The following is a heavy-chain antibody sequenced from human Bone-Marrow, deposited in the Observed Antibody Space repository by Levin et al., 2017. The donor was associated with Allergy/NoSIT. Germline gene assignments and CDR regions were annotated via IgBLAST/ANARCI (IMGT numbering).Heavy chain of an antibody. CDR2: VSMDGNKK. Sequence: GESLKISCAASGFRFTSHAMHWVRQAPGKGLEWVAVVSMDGNKKHFADSVKGRFTISRDNSKNTLSLQMNSLRPEDTSVYYCAKGSSTSWYFDSWGQGTLVTVSS. D-gene: IGHD2-2*01. V-gene: IGHV3-30*18. CDR3: AKGSSTSWYFDS. CDR1: GFRFTSHA. J-gene: IGHJ4*02.